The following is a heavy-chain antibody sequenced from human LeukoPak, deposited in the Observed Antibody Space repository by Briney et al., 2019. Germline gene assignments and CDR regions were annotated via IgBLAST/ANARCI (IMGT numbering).Heavy chain of an antibody. D-gene: IGHD2-2*01. V-gene: IGHV4-59*01. J-gene: IGHJ6*02. CDR3: ARDKVYQDNYYYGMDV. Sequence: SETLSLTCTVSGGSISSYYWSWIRQPPGKGLEWIGYIYYSGSTNYNPSLESRVTISVDTSKNQFSLKLSSVTAADTAVYYCARDKVYQDNYYYGMDVWGQGTTVTVSS. CDR1: GGSISSYY. CDR2: IYYSGST.